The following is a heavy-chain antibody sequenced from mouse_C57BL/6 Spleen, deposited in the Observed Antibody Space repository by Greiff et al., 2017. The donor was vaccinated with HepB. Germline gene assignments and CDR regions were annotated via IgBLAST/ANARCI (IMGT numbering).Heavy chain of an antibody. CDR1: GFTFSDYG. CDR3: ARSNYVYFDY. CDR2: ISSGSSTI. Sequence: EVKVVESGGGLVKPGGSLKLSCAASGFTFSDYGMHWVRQAPEKGLEWVAYISSGSSTIYYADTVKGRFTISRDNAKNTLFLQMTSLRSEDPAMYYCARSNYVYFDYWGQGTTLTVSS. J-gene: IGHJ2*01. V-gene: IGHV5-17*01. D-gene: IGHD2-5*01.